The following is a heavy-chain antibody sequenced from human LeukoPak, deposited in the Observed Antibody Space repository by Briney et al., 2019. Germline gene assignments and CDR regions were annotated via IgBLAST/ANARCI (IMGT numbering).Heavy chain of an antibody. CDR2: ISSSSSYI. V-gene: IGHV3-21*04. CDR3: AREGGYDLFAGSWYFDL. CDR1: GFTFSSYS. J-gene: IGHJ2*01. Sequence: GGSLRLSCAASGFTFSSYSMNWVRQAPGKGLEWVSSISSSSSYIYYADSVKGRFTISRDNAKNSLYLQMNSLRAEDTAVYYCAREGGYDLFAGSWYFDLWGRGTLVTVSS. D-gene: IGHD5-12*01.